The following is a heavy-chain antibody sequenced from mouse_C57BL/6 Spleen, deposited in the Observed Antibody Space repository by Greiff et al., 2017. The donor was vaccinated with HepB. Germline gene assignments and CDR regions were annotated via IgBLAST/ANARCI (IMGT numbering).Heavy chain of an antibody. CDR2: IYPRSGNT. J-gene: IGHJ2*01. CDR3: AHYGSSYCFDY. Sequence: QVQLQQPGAELVRPGTSVKLSCKASGYTFTSYWMHWVKQRTGQGLEWIGEIYPRSGNTYYNEKFKGKATLTADKSSSTAYMELRSLTSEDSAVYFCAHYGSSYCFDYWGQGTTLTVSS. D-gene: IGHD1-1*01. CDR1: GYTFTSYW. V-gene: IGHV1-81*01.